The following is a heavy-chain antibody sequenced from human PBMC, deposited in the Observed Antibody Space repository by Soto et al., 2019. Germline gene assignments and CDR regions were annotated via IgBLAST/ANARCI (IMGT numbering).Heavy chain of an antibody. CDR3: ARVRVYYDSSGSCCYYGMDV. Sequence: SETLSLTCTFSCGSIISGDYYWSWIRQPPGKGLEWIGYIYYSGSTYYNPSLKSRVTISVDTSKNQFSLKLSSVTAADTAVYYCARVRVYYDSSGSCCYYGMDVWGQGTTVTVSS. CDR1: CGSIISGDYY. CDR2: IYYSGST. D-gene: IGHD3-22*01. J-gene: IGHJ6*02. V-gene: IGHV4-30-4*01.